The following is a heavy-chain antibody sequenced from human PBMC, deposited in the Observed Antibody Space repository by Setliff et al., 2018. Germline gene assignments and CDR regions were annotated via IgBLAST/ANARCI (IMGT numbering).Heavy chain of an antibody. V-gene: IGHV4-61*02. D-gene: IGHD6-19*01. J-gene: IGHJ6*02. CDR3: ARGPDLTAVGATYFYGMDV. Sequence: SQTLSLTCAVSGGSITSGSYYWSWIRQPAGEGLEWIGRLHTSGTTDYNPSLKGRVTISVDTSKNQFSLKLSSVTAADTAVYYCARGPDLTAVGATYFYGMDVWGQGATVTVSS. CDR2: LHTSGTT. CDR1: GGSITSGSYY.